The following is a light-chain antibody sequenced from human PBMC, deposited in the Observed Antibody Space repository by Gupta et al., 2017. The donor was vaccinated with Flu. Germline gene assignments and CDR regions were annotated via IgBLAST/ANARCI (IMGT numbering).Light chain of an antibody. Sequence: DIVLTQSPDSLAVSLGERATINCKSSQSGLDSSNNKNYLAWYQQKPGQPPKLLIYWVSTRESGVPDRFSGSGSGTDFTLTISRLQAEDVAVYYCLQDASTPPTFGQGTKVEIK. J-gene: IGKJ1*01. V-gene: IGKV4-1*01. CDR3: LQDASTPPT. CDR1: QSGLDSSNNKNY. CDR2: WVS.